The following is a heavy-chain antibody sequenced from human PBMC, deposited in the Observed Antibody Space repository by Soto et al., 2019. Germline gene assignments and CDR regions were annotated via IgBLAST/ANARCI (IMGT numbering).Heavy chain of an antibody. CDR3: ARATVVKASLDY. D-gene: IGHD4-17*01. J-gene: IGHJ4*02. CDR2: IIPILGIA. V-gene: IGHV1-69*02. CDR1: GGTFSSYT. Sequence: QVQLVQSGAEVKKPGSSVKVSCKASGGTFSSYTISWVRQAPGQGLEWMGRIIPILGIANYAQKFQGRVTITADKSTSTAYMELSSLRSEDTAVYYCARATVVKASLDYWGQGTLVTVSS.